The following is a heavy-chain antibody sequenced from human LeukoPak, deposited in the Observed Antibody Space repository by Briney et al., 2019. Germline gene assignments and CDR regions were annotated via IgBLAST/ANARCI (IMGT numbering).Heavy chain of an antibody. CDR3: ARSGTWELLLAPPWDFDP. J-gene: IGHJ5*02. CDR2: IYYSGST. D-gene: IGHD1-26*01. V-gene: IGHV4-39*07. Sequence: SETLSLTCTVSGGSISSSSYYWGWIRQPPGKGLEWIGSIYYSGSTYYNPSLKSRVTISVDTSKNQFSLKLSSVTAADTAVYYCARSGTWELLLAPPWDFDPWGQGTLVTVSS. CDR1: GGSISSSSYY.